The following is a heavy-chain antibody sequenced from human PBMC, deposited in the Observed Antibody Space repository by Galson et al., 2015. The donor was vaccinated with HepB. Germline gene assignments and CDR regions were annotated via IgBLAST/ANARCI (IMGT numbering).Heavy chain of an antibody. D-gene: IGHD6-25*01. CDR2: IIPIFGTA. Sequence: SVKVSCKASGGTFSSYAISWVRQAPGQGLEWMGGIIPIFGTANYAQKFQGRVTITADVSTSTAYMALSSLRSEDTAVYYCARGKGEQRAGYYYYYGMDVWGQGTTVTVSS. V-gene: IGHV1-69*13. CDR3: ARGKGEQRAGYYYYYGMDV. J-gene: IGHJ6*02. CDR1: GGTFSSYA.